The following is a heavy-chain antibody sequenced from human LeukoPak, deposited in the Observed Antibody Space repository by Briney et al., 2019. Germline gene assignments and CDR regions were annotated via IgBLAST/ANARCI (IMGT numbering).Heavy chain of an antibody. CDR3: ARGILTVYYYYMDV. Sequence: GGSLRLSCAASGFTFSSYEMNWVRQAPGKGLEWVSSISSSSSYIYYADSVKGRFTISRDNAKNSLYLQMNSLRAEDTAVYYCARGILTVYYYYMDVWGKGTTVTISS. V-gene: IGHV3-21*01. J-gene: IGHJ6*03. CDR2: ISSSSSYI. D-gene: IGHD3-9*01. CDR1: GFTFSSYE.